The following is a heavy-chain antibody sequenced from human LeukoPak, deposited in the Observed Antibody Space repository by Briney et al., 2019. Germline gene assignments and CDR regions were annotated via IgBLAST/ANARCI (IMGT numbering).Heavy chain of an antibody. CDR3: TTAPFRTASRDY. Sequence: GGSLRLSCAASGFSFSNAWMTWVRQAPGKGLEWVGRIKNKIDGGTTDFAAPLKGRFTISRDDSKATLYLQMNSLETEDTAVYYCTTAPFRTASRDYWGQGTLVTVSS. CDR1: GFSFSNAW. J-gene: IGHJ4*02. V-gene: IGHV3-15*01. CDR2: IKNKIDGGTT. D-gene: IGHD5-18*01.